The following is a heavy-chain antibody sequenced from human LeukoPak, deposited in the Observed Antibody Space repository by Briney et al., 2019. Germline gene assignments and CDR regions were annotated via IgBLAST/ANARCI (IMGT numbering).Heavy chain of an antibody. CDR1: GYTFTRYG. CDR2: ISAYNGNT. J-gene: IGHJ6*02. V-gene: IGHV1-18*01. D-gene: IGHD4-17*01. Sequence: GASVKVSCKASGYTFTRYGMTWVRQAPGQGLEWMGWISAYNGNTNYAQKLQGRVTMTTDTSTSTAYMELRSLRSDDTAVYYCARGSSTVTTYHDYYYGMDVWGQGTTVTVSS. CDR3: ARGSSTVTTYHDYYYGMDV.